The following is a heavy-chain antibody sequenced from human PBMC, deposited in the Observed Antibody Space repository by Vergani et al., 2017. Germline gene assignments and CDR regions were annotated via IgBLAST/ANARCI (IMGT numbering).Heavy chain of an antibody. CDR1: GFTFSSYA. V-gene: IGHV3-21*04. CDR2: ISSSSSYI. D-gene: IGHD3-3*01. CDR3: AIDEQGRYYDFWSGYYPRDY. Sequence: EVQLLESGGGLVQPGGSLRLSCAASGFTFSSYAMSWVRQAPGKGLEWVSSISSSSSYIYYADSVKGRFTISRDNAKNSLYLQMNSLRAEDTAVYYCAIDEQGRYYDFWSGYYPRDYWGQGTLVTVSS. J-gene: IGHJ4*02.